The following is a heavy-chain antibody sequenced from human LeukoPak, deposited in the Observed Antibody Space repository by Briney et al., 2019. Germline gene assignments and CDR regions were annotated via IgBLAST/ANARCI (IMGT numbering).Heavy chain of an antibody. D-gene: IGHD5-12*01. J-gene: IGHJ4*02. CDR1: GGSISSGGYY. V-gene: IGHV4-31*03. CDR3: ARFHSGYRFAGYYSDY. CDR2: IYYSGST. Sequence: SQTLSLTCTVSGGSISSGGYYWSWIRQHPGKGLEWIGYIYYSGSTYYNPSLKSRVTISVDTSKNQFSLKLSSVTAADTAVYYCARFHSGYRFAGYYSDYWGQGTLVTVSS.